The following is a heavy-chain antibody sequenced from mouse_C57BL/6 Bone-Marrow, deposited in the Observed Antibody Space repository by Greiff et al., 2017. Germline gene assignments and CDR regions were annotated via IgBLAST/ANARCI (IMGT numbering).Heavy chain of an antibody. CDR3: AILIDDDDSAWFAY. CDR1: GYTFTSYW. Sequence: QVQLQQPGAELVMPGASVKLSCKASGYTFTSYWMHWVKQRPGQGLEWIGEIDPSDSYTIYNQKFKGKSTLTVDKSSSTAYMQLSSLTSEDSAVYYCAILIDDDDSAWFAYWGQGTLVTVSA. V-gene: IGHV1-69*01. CDR2: IDPSDSYT. J-gene: IGHJ3*01. D-gene: IGHD2-4*01.